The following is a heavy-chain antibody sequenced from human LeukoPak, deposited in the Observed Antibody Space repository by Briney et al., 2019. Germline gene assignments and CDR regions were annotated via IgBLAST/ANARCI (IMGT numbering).Heavy chain of an antibody. Sequence: GASVKVSCKASGGTFSSYAISWVRQAPGQGLEWMGWMNPNSGNTGYAQKFQGRVTMTRNTSISTAYMELSSLGSEDTAVYYCARGITMVRGVIIIDYYYYYYMDVWGKGTTVTISS. CDR2: MNPNSGNT. CDR3: ARGITMVRGVIIIDYYYYYYMDV. J-gene: IGHJ6*03. CDR1: GGTFSSYA. V-gene: IGHV1-8*02. D-gene: IGHD3-10*01.